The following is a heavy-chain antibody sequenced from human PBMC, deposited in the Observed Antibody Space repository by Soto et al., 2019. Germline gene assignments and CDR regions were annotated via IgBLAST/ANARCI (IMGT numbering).Heavy chain of an antibody. D-gene: IGHD4-4*01. V-gene: IGHV2-5*02. J-gene: IGHJ4*02. CDR3: AHRPGAAKADEQYYFDY. Sequence: QITLKESGPTLVKPTQTLTLTCTFSGFSLSTSGVGVGWIRQPPGKALEWLALIYWDDDQRYTPSLKSRLTINEDTSKNQVVLTMTNMDPVDTATYYCAHRPGAAKADEQYYFDYWGQGTLVTVSS. CDR2: IYWDDDQ. CDR1: GFSLSTSGVG.